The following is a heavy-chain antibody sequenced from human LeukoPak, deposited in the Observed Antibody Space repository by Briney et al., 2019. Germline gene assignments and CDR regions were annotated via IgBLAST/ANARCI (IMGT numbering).Heavy chain of an antibody. J-gene: IGHJ5*02. CDR2: IYTSGST. CDR3: ASHSHNWFDP. V-gene: IGHV4-4*07. Sequence: SETLSLTCTVFGGSISSYYWSWIRQPAGKGLEWIGRIYTSGSTNYNPSLKSRVAMSVDTSKNQFSLKLSSVTAADTAVYYCASHSHNWFDPWGQGTLVTVSS. CDR1: GGSISSYY. D-gene: IGHD4-11*01.